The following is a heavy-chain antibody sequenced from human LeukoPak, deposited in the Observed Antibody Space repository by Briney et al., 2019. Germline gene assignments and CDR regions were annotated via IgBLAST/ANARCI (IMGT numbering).Heavy chain of an antibody. D-gene: IGHD3-22*01. CDR3: ARHDYDSSGYHSDY. Sequence: SETLSLTCTVSGGSISSTSYYWGWIRQPPGKGLEWIGSIYYSGSTYYNPSLKSRVTISVDTSKNQFSLKLSSVTAADTAVYYCARHDYDSSGYHSDYWGQGTLVTVSS. J-gene: IGHJ4*02. V-gene: IGHV4-39*01. CDR1: GGSISSTSYY. CDR2: IYYSGST.